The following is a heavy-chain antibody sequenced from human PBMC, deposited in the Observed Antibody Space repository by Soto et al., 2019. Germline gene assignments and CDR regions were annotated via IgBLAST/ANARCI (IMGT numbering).Heavy chain of an antibody. Sequence: PWVPMKNPWNGAGCSCTTYCIGWVSQMPGKGLEWMGVIYPADSDTRYSPSFQGQVTFSADKSLSTAYLQWNSLKASDTARYYCARQRAWNDAFDFWGQGILVTVSS. CDR3: ARQRAWNDAFDF. J-gene: IGHJ4*02. CDR2: IYPADSDT. CDR1: GCSCTTYC. D-gene: IGHD1-1*01. V-gene: IGHV5-51*01.